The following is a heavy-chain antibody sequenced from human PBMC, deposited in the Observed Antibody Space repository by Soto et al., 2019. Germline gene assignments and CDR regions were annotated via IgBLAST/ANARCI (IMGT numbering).Heavy chain of an antibody. V-gene: IGHV1-69*13. CDR3: AYCGYYSSSWFPDY. CDR2: IIPMLDSA. J-gene: IGHJ4*02. D-gene: IGHD6-13*01. Sequence: ASVKVSCKASGGTFDNYAITWVRQAPGQGLEWMAGIIPMLDSANYAEKFQDRVTITADESTSTAYMEVSSLRSVDTATYYCAYCGYYSSSWFPDYWGQGTLVTVSS. CDR1: GGTFDNYA.